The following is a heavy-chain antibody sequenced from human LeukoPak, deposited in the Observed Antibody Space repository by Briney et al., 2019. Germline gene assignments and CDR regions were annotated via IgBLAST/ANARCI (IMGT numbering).Heavy chain of an antibody. D-gene: IGHD6-19*01. CDR3: AKGRAGIDY. J-gene: IGHJ4*02. Sequence: GGSLRLSCAASGFTFEDYGMSWVRQAPGKGLEWVSGISGSGGSTYYADSVKGRFTISRDNSKNTLYVQMNSLRAEDTAVYYCAKGRAGIDYWGQGTLVIVSS. CDR2: ISGSGGST. V-gene: IGHV3-23*01. CDR1: GFTFEDYG.